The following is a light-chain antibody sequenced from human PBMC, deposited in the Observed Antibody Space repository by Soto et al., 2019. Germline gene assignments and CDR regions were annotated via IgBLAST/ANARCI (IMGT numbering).Light chain of an antibody. J-gene: IGKJ1*01. CDR2: AAS. CDR1: LSLPSRS. Sequence: ELVLTQSPGTLSLSPGDRATLSCRASLSLPSRSLAWYQQRPGQAPRVLISAASTRAADIPDRFSGSGSGTDFTLTINRLEPEDFAVYYCQQYDYSPRTFGKGPRWKSN. CDR3: QQYDYSPRT. V-gene: IGKV3-20*01.